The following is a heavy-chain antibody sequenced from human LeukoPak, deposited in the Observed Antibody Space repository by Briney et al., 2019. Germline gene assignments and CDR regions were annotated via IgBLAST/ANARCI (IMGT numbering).Heavy chain of an antibody. Sequence: QPGGSLRLSCAASGFTFSSYAMSWVRQAPGKGLEWVSAISGSGGSTYYADSVKGRFTISRDNSKNTLYLQMNSLRADDTAVYYCAKNHADIVVVPAATDYWGQGTLVTVSS. CDR2: ISGSGGST. D-gene: IGHD2-2*01. V-gene: IGHV3-23*01. J-gene: IGHJ4*02. CDR3: AKNHADIVVVPAATDY. CDR1: GFTFSSYA.